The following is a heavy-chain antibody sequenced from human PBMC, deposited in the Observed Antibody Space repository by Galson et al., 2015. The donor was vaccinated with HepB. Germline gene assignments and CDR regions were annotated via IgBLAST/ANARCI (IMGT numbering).Heavy chain of an antibody. V-gene: IGHV3-7*01. Sequence: SLRLSCAASGFTFSSYWMSWVRQAPGKGLERVANIKQDGSEKYYVDSVKGRFTISRDNAKNSLYLQMNSLRAEDTAVYYCARDGGSGSRIVGATNYWGQGTLVTVSS. J-gene: IGHJ4*02. CDR3: ARDGGSGSRIVGATNY. CDR2: IKQDGSEK. D-gene: IGHD1-26*01. CDR1: GFTFSSYW.